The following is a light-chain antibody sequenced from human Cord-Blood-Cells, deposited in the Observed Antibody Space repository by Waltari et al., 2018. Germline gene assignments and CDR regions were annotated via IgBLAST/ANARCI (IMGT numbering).Light chain of an antibody. CDR2: LGS. CDR3: MQALQTPT. V-gene: IGKV2-28*01. Sequence: DIVMTQSPLSLPVTPGEPASISCRSIQSLLHSNGYNYLDWYLQKPGQSPQLLIYLGSNRASGVPDRFSGSGSGTDFTLKISRVEAEDVGVYYCMQALQTPTFGQGTKVEIK. CDR1: QSLLHSNGYNY. J-gene: IGKJ1*01.